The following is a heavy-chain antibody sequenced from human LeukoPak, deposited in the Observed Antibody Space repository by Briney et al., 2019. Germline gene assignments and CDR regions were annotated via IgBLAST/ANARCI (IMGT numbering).Heavy chain of an antibody. J-gene: IGHJ4*02. CDR2: MNPNSGNT. Sequence: ASVKVSCKASGYTFTSYVIHWVRQATGQGLEWMGWMNPNSGNTGYAQKFQGRVTMTRNTSISTAYMVLSSLRSEDTAVYYCARGRLRFLKYWGQGTLVSVSS. CDR3: ARGRLRFLKY. D-gene: IGHD3-3*01. V-gene: IGHV1-8*01. CDR1: GYTFTSYV.